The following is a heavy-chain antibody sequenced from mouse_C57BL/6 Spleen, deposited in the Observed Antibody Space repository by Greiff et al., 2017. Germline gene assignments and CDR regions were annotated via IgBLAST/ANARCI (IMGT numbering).Heavy chain of an antibody. CDR1: GYTFTSYW. Sequence: QVQLQQPGAELVMPGASVKLSCKASGYTFTSYWMHWVKQRPGQGLEWIGEIDPSDSYTNYNQKFKGKSTLTVDKSSSTAYMQLSSLTSEDPAVCYCARSGYYYGSSYSVDDWGQGTTLTVSS. CDR2: IDPSDSYT. D-gene: IGHD1-1*01. CDR3: ARSGYYYGSSYSVDD. V-gene: IGHV1-69*01. J-gene: IGHJ2*01.